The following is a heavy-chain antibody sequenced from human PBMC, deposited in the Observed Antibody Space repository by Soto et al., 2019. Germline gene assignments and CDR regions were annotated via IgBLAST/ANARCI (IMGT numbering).Heavy chain of an antibody. D-gene: IGHD2-2*01. Sequence: SETLSLTCTVSGGSISSGGYYWSWIRQHPGKGLEWIGYIYYSGSTYYNPSLKSRVTISVDTSKNQFSLKLSSVTAADTAVYYCARDDQLLSFDYWGQGTLVTVSS. CDR1: GGSISSGGYY. J-gene: IGHJ4*02. CDR3: ARDDQLLSFDY. V-gene: IGHV4-31*03. CDR2: IYYSGST.